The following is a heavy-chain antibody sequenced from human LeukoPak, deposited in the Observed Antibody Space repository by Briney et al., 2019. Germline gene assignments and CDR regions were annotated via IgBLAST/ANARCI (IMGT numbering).Heavy chain of an antibody. CDR3: ARGPPSPNY. V-gene: IGHV4-34*01. J-gene: IGHJ4*02. CDR1: GGSFSGYY. Sequence: SETLSLTCAVYGGSFSGYYWSWIRQPPGKGLEWIGEINHSGSTNYNPSLKSRVTISVDTSKNQFSLKLSSVTAADTAVYYCARGPPSPNYWGQGILVTVSS. CDR2: INHSGST.